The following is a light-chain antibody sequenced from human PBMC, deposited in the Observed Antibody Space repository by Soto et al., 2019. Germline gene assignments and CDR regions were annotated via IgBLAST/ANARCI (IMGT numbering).Light chain of an antibody. V-gene: IGKV3-11*01. CDR2: DAS. Sequence: EIVLTQSPSTLSLSPGERATLSCRASQSVSNYLAWFQQKPGQAPRLLIYDASNRATGIPARFSGSGSGTDFTLTISSLEPEDFAVYYCQQRSSWPLLTFGGGTKVEI. CDR1: QSVSNY. CDR3: QQRSSWPLLT. J-gene: IGKJ4*01.